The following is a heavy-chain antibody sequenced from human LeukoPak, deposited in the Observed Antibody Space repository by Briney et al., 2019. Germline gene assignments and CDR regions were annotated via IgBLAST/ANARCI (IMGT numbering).Heavy chain of an antibody. Sequence: ASVKVSCKASGYTFTGYYMHWVRQAPGQGLEWMGWINPNSGGTNYALKFQGRVTMTRDTSISTAYMELSRLRSDDTAVYYCARDRVRDTRYCSGGSCYHMVYWGQGTLVTVSS. V-gene: IGHV1-2*02. J-gene: IGHJ4*02. CDR3: ARDRVRDTRYCSGGSCYHMVY. CDR2: INPNSGGT. D-gene: IGHD2-15*01. CDR1: GYTFTGYY.